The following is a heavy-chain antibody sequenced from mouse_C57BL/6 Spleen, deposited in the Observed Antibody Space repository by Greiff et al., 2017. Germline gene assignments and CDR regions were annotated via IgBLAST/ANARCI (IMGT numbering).Heavy chain of an antibody. CDR3: TREVTTRTPFDY. Sequence: VQRVESGAELVRPGASVTLSCKASGYTFTDYEMHWVKQTPVHGLEWIGALDPETGGTAYNQKFKGKAILTADKSSSTAYMELRSLTSEDSAVYYCTREVTTRTPFDYWGQGTTRTVSS. CDR1: GYTFTDYE. CDR2: LDPETGGT. J-gene: IGHJ2*01. V-gene: IGHV1-15*01. D-gene: IGHD2-2*01.